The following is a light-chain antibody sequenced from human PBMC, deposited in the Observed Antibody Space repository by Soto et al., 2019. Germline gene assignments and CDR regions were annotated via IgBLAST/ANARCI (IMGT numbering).Light chain of an antibody. V-gene: IGKV3D-20*02. CDR2: GAS. CDR1: QSVSSSF. J-gene: IGKJ4*01. Sequence: LAQTPVALSLSQEEGATLSCRASQSVSSSFVAWYQHKPGQSPRLLIDGASIRATGVPDRFSGSGSGAYCLRITSSLVPEDVVVYYRQQRSKSPLTVGGGTKVDIK. CDR3: QQRSKSPLT.